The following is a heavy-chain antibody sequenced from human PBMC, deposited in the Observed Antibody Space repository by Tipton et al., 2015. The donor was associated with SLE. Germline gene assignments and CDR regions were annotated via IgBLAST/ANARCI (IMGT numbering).Heavy chain of an antibody. CDR1: GYRFTTSW. Sequence: QLVQSGAEVKKPGESLKISCKGSGYRFTTSWIAWVRQMPGKGLEWMGIIYPGDSDTTYSPSFQGQVTISADKSISTAYLQWSSLKASDTAKYYCARHLVGATPTYNGMDSWGQGTTVTVSS. D-gene: IGHD1-26*01. V-gene: IGHV5-51*01. CDR3: ARHLVGATPTYNGMDS. J-gene: IGHJ6*02. CDR2: IYPGDSDT.